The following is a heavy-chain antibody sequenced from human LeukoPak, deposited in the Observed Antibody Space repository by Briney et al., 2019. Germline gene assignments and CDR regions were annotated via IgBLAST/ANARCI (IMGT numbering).Heavy chain of an antibody. CDR1: GYTFVNYG. D-gene: IGHD2-2*01. Sequence: GASVKVSCKASGYTFVNYGISWVRQAPGQGLEWMGWISVNNGNAKYAQKIQGRVTMTRNTSISTAYMELSSLRSEDTAVYYCASSTAFDIWGQGTMVTVSS. CDR2: ISVNNGNA. J-gene: IGHJ3*02. V-gene: IGHV1-18*01. CDR3: ASSTAFDI.